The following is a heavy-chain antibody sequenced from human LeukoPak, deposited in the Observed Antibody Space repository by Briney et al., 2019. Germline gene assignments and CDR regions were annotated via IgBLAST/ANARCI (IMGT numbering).Heavy chain of an antibody. CDR3: AKDQTYYYDSASFDY. CDR2: ISGDGGST. D-gene: IGHD3-22*01. V-gene: IGHV3-43*02. Sequence: PGGSLRLSCAASGFTFDDYAMHWVRQAPGKGLEWVSLISGDGGSTYYADSVKSRFTISRDNSKNSLYLQMNSLRTEDTALYYCAKDQTYYYDSASFDYWGQGTLVTVSS. CDR1: GFTFDDYA. J-gene: IGHJ4*02.